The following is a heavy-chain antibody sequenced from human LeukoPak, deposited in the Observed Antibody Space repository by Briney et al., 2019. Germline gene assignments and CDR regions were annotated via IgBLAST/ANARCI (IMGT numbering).Heavy chain of an antibody. J-gene: IGHJ5*02. CDR1: GGSIRSSIYY. CDR3: ARVGTATGWFDP. Sequence: SETLSLTCTVSGGSIRSSIYYWGWIRQPPVKALEWIGNIYYSGSTYYNPSLKSRVTISVDTSKNQFSLKLSSVTGADTAVYYCARVGTATGWFDPWGQGTLVTVSS. V-gene: IGHV4-39*07. CDR2: IYYSGST.